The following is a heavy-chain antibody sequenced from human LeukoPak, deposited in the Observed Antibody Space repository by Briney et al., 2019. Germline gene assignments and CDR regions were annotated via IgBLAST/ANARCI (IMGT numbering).Heavy chain of an antibody. V-gene: IGHV3-30*03. CDR3: ATTDLNHAILSGYFES. Sequence: PGRSLRLSCTGSGFTFSNYGIHWVRQAPGKGLEWVAVLSNDATNKYYSDSVKGRFTISRDNSKNTLYLQMNNLRAADTAVCYCATTDLNHAILSGYFESWGQGTLLTVSS. CDR2: LSNDATNK. D-gene: IGHD3-9*01. J-gene: IGHJ4*02. CDR1: GFTFSNYG.